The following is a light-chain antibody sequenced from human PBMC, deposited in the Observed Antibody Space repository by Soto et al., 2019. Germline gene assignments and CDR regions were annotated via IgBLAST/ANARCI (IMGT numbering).Light chain of an antibody. CDR3: QAWDSSTAHV. CDR1: KLGDKY. J-gene: IGLJ1*01. Sequence: ELTQPPSVSVSPGQTASITCSGDKLGDKYACWYQQKPGQSPVLVIYQDSKRPSGIPERFSGSNSGNTATLTISGTQAMDEADYYCQAWDSSTAHVFGTGTKVTVL. CDR2: QDS. V-gene: IGLV3-1*01.